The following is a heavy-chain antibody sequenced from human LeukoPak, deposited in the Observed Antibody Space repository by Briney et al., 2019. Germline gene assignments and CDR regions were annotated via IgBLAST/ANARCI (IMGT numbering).Heavy chain of an antibody. CDR2: ISYDGSNK. Sequence: GGSLRLSCAASGFTFSSYAMHWVRQAPGKGLEWVAVISYDGSNKYCADSVKGRFTITRDNSKNTLYLQMNSLRAEDTAVYYCASPNSRGGSGTELRNYGMDVWGKGTTVTVSS. J-gene: IGHJ6*04. V-gene: IGHV3-30*04. CDR1: GFTFSSYA. CDR3: ASPNSRGGSGTELRNYGMDV. D-gene: IGHD3-10*01.